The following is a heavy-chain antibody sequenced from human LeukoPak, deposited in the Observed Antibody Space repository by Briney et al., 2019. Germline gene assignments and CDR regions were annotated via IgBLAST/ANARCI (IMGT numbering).Heavy chain of an antibody. Sequence: GGSLRLSCAASGFTFSDHYMSWIRQAPGKGLEWVSYISSGGNTIYYADSVKGRFTISRDNAKNSLYLQMNSLKAEDTAVYYCARDQMATTPRINYYYAMDVWGQGTTVTVSS. D-gene: IGHD5-24*01. CDR2: ISSGGNTI. CDR1: GFTFSDHY. J-gene: IGHJ6*02. CDR3: ARDQMATTPRINYYYAMDV. V-gene: IGHV3-11*01.